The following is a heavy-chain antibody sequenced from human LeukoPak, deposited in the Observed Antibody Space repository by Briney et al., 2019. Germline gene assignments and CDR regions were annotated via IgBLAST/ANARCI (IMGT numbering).Heavy chain of an antibody. Sequence: SETLSLTCAVYGGSFSGYYWSWIRQPPGKGLEWIGEINHSGSTNYNPSLKSRVTISVDTSKNQFSLKLSSVTAEDTAVYYCARDGGGALLRYFDWLLTLGPDDAFDIWGQGTMVTVSS. CDR1: GGSFSGYY. CDR2: INHSGST. CDR3: ARDGGGALLRYFDWLLTLGPDDAFDI. V-gene: IGHV4-34*01. J-gene: IGHJ3*02. D-gene: IGHD3-9*01.